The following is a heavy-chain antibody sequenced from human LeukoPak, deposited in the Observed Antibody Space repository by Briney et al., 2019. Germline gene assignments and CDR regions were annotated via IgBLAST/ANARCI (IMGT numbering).Heavy chain of an antibody. V-gene: IGHV4-38-2*01. CDR3: TGSYIQPNWFDS. CDR1: GYSISSGYY. J-gene: IGHJ5*01. CDR2: IYHTGST. D-gene: IGHD1-1*01. Sequence: SGTLSLTCAVSGYSISSGYYWAWFRQPPGKGLEWIGSIYHTGSTCYNPSLKSRVTISVDTSKNQFSLKLSFVTAADTAVYYCTGSYIQPNWFDSWGQGTLVTVSS.